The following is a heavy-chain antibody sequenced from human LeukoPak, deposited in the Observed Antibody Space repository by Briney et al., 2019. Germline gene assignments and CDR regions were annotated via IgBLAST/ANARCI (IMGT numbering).Heavy chain of an antibody. Sequence: GGSLRLSCAASGFTFSSYAMSWVRQSPGKGLEWVSGISGSGGSKYYADSVKGRFTISRDNSKNTLYLQMNSLRAEDTAVYYCAKGTYSSPPPGYFDYWGQGTLVTVSS. CDR1: GFTFSSYA. CDR3: AKGTYSSPPPGYFDY. CDR2: ISGSGGSK. J-gene: IGHJ4*02. D-gene: IGHD6-13*01. V-gene: IGHV3-23*01.